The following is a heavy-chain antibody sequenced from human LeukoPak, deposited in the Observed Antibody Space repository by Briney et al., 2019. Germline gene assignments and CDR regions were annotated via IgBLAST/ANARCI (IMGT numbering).Heavy chain of an antibody. CDR2: INSDGSST. Sequence: GGSLRLSCAASGLTFSSYWMRWVRQAPGKGLVWVSRINSDGSSTSYADSVKGRFTISRDNAKNTLYLQMNSLRAEDTAVYYCARVAETIYYGDYGDYWGQGTLVTVSS. J-gene: IGHJ4*02. V-gene: IGHV3-74*01. CDR1: GLTFSSYW. D-gene: IGHD4-17*01. CDR3: ARVAETIYYGDYGDY.